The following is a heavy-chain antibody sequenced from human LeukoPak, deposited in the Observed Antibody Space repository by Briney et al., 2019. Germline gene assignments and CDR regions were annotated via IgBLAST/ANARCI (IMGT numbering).Heavy chain of an antibody. D-gene: IGHD2-2*01. CDR1: GGSISSSNR. CDR2: IYHSGST. J-gene: IGHJ6*03. CDR3: ARLQTTIVVVPAAMLPDYYYYYMDV. Sequence: SETLSPTCAVSGGSISSSNRWSWVRQPPGKGLEWIGEIYHSGSTNYNPSLKSRVTISVDKSKNQFSLKLSSVTAADTAVYYCARLQTTIVVVPAAMLPDYYYYYMDVWGKGTTVTISS. V-gene: IGHV4-4*02.